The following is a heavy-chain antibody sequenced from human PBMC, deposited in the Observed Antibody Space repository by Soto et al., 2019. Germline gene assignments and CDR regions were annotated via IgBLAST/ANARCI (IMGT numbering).Heavy chain of an antibody. J-gene: IGHJ3*02. CDR3: ARGEDIVVVVAAMEGSFGAFDS. D-gene: IGHD2-15*01. V-gene: IGHV4-59*01. CDR1: GGSISSYY. CDR2: IYYSGST. Sequence: SETLSLTGTVSGGSISSYYWSWSRQPPGKGLEWIGYIYYSGSTNYNPSLKRRGTISVDTSKNQFSLKLSSVTAADTAVYSCARGEDIVVVVAAMEGSFGAFDSWGQGTMVTVSS.